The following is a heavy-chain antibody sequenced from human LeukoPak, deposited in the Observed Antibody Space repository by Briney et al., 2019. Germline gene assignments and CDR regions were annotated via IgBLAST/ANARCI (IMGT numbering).Heavy chain of an antibody. D-gene: IGHD3-22*01. Sequence: GGSLRLSCAAPGFTFSTSGMHWVRQAPGKGLEWVAVIWYDGSNKHYAESVKGRFSISRDNSKSTLYLQMNSLRAEDTAVYYCARARGVSTGYRPIDYWGQGTLVTVSS. J-gene: IGHJ4*02. CDR2: IWYDGSNK. V-gene: IGHV3-33*01. CDR1: GFTFSTSG. CDR3: ARARGVSTGYRPIDY.